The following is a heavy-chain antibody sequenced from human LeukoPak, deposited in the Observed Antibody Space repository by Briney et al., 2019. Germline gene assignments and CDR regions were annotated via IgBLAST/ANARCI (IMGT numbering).Heavy chain of an antibody. J-gene: IGHJ4*02. CDR1: GYTFTSYD. V-gene: IGHV1-8*03. CDR2: MNPNSGNT. D-gene: IGHD3-22*01. Sequence: GASVKVSCKASGYTFTSYDINWVRQATGQGLEWMGWMNPNSGNTGYAQKFQGRVTITRNTSISTAYMELSSLRSEDTAVYYCARGLYFSGYPPGDYWGQGTLVTVSS. CDR3: ARGLYFSGYPPGDY.